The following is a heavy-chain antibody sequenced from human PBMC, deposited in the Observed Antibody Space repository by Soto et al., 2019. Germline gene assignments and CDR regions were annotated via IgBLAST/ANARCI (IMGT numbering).Heavy chain of an antibody. CDR2: ISDTGGST. J-gene: IGHJ4*02. CDR1: GFLFSTND. CDR3: EKTAYDILTGYRRRTPGFHFDS. Sequence: GSLKRSCADPGFLFSTNDLNWVRQAPGAGLAWVSSISDTGGSTNYADSVKGRFTISRDNSKNTLYLRMNSLRAEDTVVFYKEKTAYDILTGYRRRTPGFHFDSWGQGTRVTVS. D-gene: IGHD3-9*01. V-gene: IGHV3-23*01.